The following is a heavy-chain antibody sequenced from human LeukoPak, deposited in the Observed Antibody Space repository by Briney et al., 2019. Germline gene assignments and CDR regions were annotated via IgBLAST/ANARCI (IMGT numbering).Heavy chain of an antibody. Sequence: ASVKVSCKASGYTFTGYYMHWVRQAPGQGLEWMGWINPNSGGTNYAQKFQGRVTMTRDTSISTAYMELSRLRSDDTAVYYCARAPIAYYDSSGYSRPFDYWGQGTLVTVSS. CDR3: ARAPIAYYDSSGYSRPFDY. CDR2: INPNSGGT. D-gene: IGHD3-22*01. V-gene: IGHV1-2*02. CDR1: GYTFTGYY. J-gene: IGHJ4*02.